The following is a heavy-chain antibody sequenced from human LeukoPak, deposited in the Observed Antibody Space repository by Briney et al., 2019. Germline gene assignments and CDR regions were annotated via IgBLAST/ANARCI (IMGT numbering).Heavy chain of an antibody. J-gene: IGHJ4*02. Sequence: SETLSLTCTVSGGSISSYYWSWIRQPPGKGLEWIGYIYYSGSTNYNPSLKSRVTISVDTSKNQFSLKLSSVPAADTAVYYCARATRYYYDSSGYHPFDYWGQGTPVTVSS. CDR2: IYYSGST. CDR1: GGSISSYY. D-gene: IGHD3-22*01. V-gene: IGHV4-59*01. CDR3: ARATRYYYDSSGYHPFDY.